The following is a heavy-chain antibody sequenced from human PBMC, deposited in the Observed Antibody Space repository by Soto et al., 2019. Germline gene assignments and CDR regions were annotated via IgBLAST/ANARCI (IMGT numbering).Heavy chain of an antibody. D-gene: IGHD3-22*01. J-gene: IGHJ4*02. CDR3: ARVVQFYDSSGYSFYYFDF. CDR1: GDSINSADYY. V-gene: IGHV4-30-4*01. Sequence: SETLSLTCTVSGDSINSADYYWSCLRQPPGKDREWSGYIYDSRSDYYNPALGRRTTITIDTYKNQFSLNLMSVTAADTDVYYCARVVQFYDSSGYSFYYFDFWGQGALVTVSS. CDR2: IYDSRSD.